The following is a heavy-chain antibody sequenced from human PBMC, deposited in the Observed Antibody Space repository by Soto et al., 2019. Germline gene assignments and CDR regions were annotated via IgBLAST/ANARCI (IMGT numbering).Heavy chain of an antibody. CDR2: ISGGGGST. V-gene: IGHV3-23*01. J-gene: IGHJ4*02. D-gene: IGHD3-22*01. CDR3: AKDPTSYDSSAQFDS. Sequence: PGGSLILSCAASGFSFNIFAMNWVLQAPGKGLEWVSGISGGGGSTYYADSVKGRFTIFRDNSNNTLYLQMNSLRAEDTAVYYCAKDPTSYDSSAQFDSWGQGTLVTVSS. CDR1: GFSFNIFA.